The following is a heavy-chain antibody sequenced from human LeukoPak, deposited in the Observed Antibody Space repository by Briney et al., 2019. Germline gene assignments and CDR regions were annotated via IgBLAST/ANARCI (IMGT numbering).Heavy chain of an antibody. D-gene: IGHD3-10*01. Sequence: SETLSLTCTVSGGSISSSSYYWAWIRQPPGKGLEWIGSIYYSGNTYYKSSLKSRVTIAVDTSKNQFSLKLNSVTAADTAVYYCARDLRGSGSYSPIDYWGQGTLVTVSS. CDR3: ARDLRGSGSYSPIDY. CDR1: GGSISSSSYY. V-gene: IGHV4-39*07. CDR2: IYYSGNT. J-gene: IGHJ4*02.